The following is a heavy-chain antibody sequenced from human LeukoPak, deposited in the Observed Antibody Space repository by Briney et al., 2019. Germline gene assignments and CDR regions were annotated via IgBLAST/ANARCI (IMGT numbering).Heavy chain of an antibody. V-gene: IGHV3-30*18. J-gene: IGHJ4*02. CDR3: AKDSSSGAADYYFDY. D-gene: IGHD1-26*01. CDR2: ISYDGRNK. Sequence: PGRSLRLSCAASGFTFSSYGMHWVRQAPGKGLEWVAVISYDGRNKYHSDSVKGRLTISRDNSKNTLYLQMNSLRAEDTAVYYCAKDSSSGAADYYFDYWGQGTLVTVSS. CDR1: GFTFSSYG.